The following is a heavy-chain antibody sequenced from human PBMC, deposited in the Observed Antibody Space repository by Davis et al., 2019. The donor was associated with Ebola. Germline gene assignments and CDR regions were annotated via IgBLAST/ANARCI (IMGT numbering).Heavy chain of an antibody. CDR2: IYYSGST. CDR1: GGSISSYY. D-gene: IGHD3-10*01. Sequence: MPGGSLRLSCTVSGGSISSYYWSWIRQPPGKGLEWIGYIYYSGSTNYNPSLKSRVTISVDTSKNQFSLKLSSVTAADTAVYYCARGRLLWFGELSVLFDYWGQGTLVTVSS. V-gene: IGHV4-59*01. J-gene: IGHJ4*02. CDR3: ARGRLLWFGELSVLFDY.